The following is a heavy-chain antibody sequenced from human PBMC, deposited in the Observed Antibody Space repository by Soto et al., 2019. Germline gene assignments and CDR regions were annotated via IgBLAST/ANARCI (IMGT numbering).Heavy chain of an antibody. J-gene: IGHJ6*02. Sequence: PGGSLRLSCVASGFTFSSSWMTWARQAPGKGLEWVANIKQDGSQKYYVDSVKGRFTISRDNAKNSLYLQMNSLRADDTAVYYCPRDGYYYATDVWGQGTTATVSS. CDR2: IKQDGSQK. CDR3: PRDGYYYATDV. CDR1: GFTFSSSW. V-gene: IGHV3-7*03.